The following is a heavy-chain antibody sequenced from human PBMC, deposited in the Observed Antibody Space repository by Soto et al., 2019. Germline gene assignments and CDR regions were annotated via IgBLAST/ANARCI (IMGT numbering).Heavy chain of an antibody. CDR3: ARERGVTATPYFDY. Sequence: GGSLRLSCAASGFTFSTFVMGWVRQAPGKGLEWVSSISSSSGYIYYAESVRGRFTISRDNAKKSLYLQLNSLRADDTAIYYCARERGVTATPYFDYWGQGALVTVSS. D-gene: IGHD2-15*01. CDR1: GFTFSTFV. V-gene: IGHV3-21*01. CDR2: ISSSSGYI. J-gene: IGHJ4*02.